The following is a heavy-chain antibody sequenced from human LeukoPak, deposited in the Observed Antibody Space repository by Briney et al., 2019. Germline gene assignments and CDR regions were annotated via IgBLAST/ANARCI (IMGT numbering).Heavy chain of an antibody. V-gene: IGHV4-39*01. CDR2: IYYSGST. CDR1: GGSISSSSYY. Sequence: SETLSHTCTVSGGSISSSSYYWGWIRQPPGKGREWIGSIYYSGSTYYNPSLKSRVTISVDTSKNQFSLKLSSVTAADTAAYYCAGMGIAVAGTAAWGQGTLVTVSS. CDR3: AGMGIAVAGTAA. D-gene: IGHD6-19*01. J-gene: IGHJ5*02.